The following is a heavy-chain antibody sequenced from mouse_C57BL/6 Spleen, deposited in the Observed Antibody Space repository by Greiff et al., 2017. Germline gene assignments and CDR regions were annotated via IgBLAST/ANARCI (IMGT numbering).Heavy chain of an antibody. CDR1: GFTFSSYA. Sequence: EVKLVESGEGLVKPGGSLKLSCAASGFTFSSYAMSWVRQTPEKRLEWVAYISSGGDYIYYADTVKGRFTISRDNARNTLYLQMSSLKSEDTAMYYCTRDRTGRGYFDYWGQGTTLTVSS. V-gene: IGHV5-9-1*02. D-gene: IGHD4-1*01. CDR3: TRDRTGRGYFDY. J-gene: IGHJ2*01. CDR2: ISSGGDYI.